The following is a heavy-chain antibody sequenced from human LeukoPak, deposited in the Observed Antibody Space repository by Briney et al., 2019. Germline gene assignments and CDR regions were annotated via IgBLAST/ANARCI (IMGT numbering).Heavy chain of an antibody. CDR3: ARVLVSEAGYYYYGMDV. CDR2: ISYDGSNK. Sequence: GSLRLSCAASGFTFSSYAMHWVRQAPGKGLEWVAVISYDGSNKYYADSVKGRFTISRDNSKNTLYLQMNSLRAEDTAVYYCARVLVSEAGYYYYGMDVWGQGTTVTVSS. D-gene: IGHD2-21*01. V-gene: IGHV3-30-3*01. J-gene: IGHJ6*02. CDR1: GFTFSSYA.